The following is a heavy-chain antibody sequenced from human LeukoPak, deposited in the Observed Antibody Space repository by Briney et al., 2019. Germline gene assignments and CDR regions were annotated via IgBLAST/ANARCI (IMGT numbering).Heavy chain of an antibody. CDR2: INHSGST. D-gene: IGHD5-18*01. CDR3: ARAFGSYGYYFDY. CDR1: GGSFSGYY. J-gene: IGHJ4*02. V-gene: IGHV4-34*01. Sequence: SETLSLTCAVYGGSFSGYYWSWIRQPPGKGLEWIGEINHSGSTNYNPSLKSRVPISVETSKNQFSLKLSSVTAADTAVYYCARAFGSYGYYFDYWGQGTLVTVSS.